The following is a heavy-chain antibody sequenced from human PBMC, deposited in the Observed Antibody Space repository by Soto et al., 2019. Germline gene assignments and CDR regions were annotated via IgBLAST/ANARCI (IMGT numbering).Heavy chain of an antibody. J-gene: IGHJ6*03. V-gene: IGHV4-59*08. D-gene: IGHD6-6*01. CDR2: IYYSGST. Sequence: SETLSLTCTVSGGSISSYYLSWIRQPPGKGLEWIGYIYYSGSTNYNPSLKSRVTISVDTSKNQFSLKLSSVTAADTAVYYCARQSGSSPAFYYYYYMDVWGKGTTVTVSS. CDR1: GGSISSYY. CDR3: ARQSGSSPAFYYYYYMDV.